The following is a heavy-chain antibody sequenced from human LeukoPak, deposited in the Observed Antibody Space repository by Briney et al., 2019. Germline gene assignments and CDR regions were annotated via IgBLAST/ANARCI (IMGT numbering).Heavy chain of an antibody. CDR1: GGSISSTSYY. D-gene: IGHD3-22*01. CDR2: LYYSGST. CDR3: ARQGRSGYEFDY. V-gene: IGHV4-39*01. J-gene: IGHJ4*02. Sequence: SETLSLTCTVSGGSISSTSYYWGWIRQPPGKGLEWIGSLYYSGSTYYSPSLKSRVTISVDTSKNQFSLKLTSVTAADTAVYYCARQGRSGYEFDYWGQGTLVTVSS.